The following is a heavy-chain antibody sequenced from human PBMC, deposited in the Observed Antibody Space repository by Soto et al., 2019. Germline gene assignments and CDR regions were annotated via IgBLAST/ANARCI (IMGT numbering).Heavy chain of an antibody. J-gene: IGHJ4*02. D-gene: IGHD2-2*01. Sequence: QVQLQESGPGLVKPSQTLSLTCTVSGGSISSVDYYWSWIRQPPGKGLEWIGYIYYSGSTYYNPSLKSRVTISVDTSKNQYSLKLSSVTAADTAVYYCARDPVPAAPGGSSVGHWGQGTLVTVSS. V-gene: IGHV4-30-4*01. CDR1: GGSISSVDYY. CDR3: ARDPVPAAPGGSSVGH. CDR2: IYYSGST.